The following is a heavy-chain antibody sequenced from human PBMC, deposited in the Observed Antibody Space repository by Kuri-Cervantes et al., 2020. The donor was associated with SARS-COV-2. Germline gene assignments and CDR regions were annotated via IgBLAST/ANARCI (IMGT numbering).Heavy chain of an antibody. D-gene: IGHD3-9*01. CDR2: IYSGGST. J-gene: IGHJ4*02. Sequence: GESLKISCAASGFTVSSNYMSWVRQAPGKGLEWVSVIYSGGSTYYADSVKGRFTISRDNSKNTLYLRMNSLRAEDTAVYYCARDGYFDWLFQGDYFDYWGQGTLVTVSS. CDR1: GFTVSSNY. V-gene: IGHV3-66*02. CDR3: ARDGYFDWLFQGDYFDY.